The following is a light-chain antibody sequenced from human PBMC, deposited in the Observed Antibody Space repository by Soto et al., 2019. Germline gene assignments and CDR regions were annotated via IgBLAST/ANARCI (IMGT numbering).Light chain of an antibody. Sequence: EIVLTQSPATLSLSPGERATHSCRASQSVSNDLVWYHQKPGQAPRVLIYSASNRATGIPARFSGSGSGTDFTLTISSLEPEDFAVYYCQQRTNWPPTFGGGTKVEMK. V-gene: IGKV3-11*01. CDR1: QSVSND. CDR3: QQRTNWPPT. CDR2: SAS. J-gene: IGKJ4*01.